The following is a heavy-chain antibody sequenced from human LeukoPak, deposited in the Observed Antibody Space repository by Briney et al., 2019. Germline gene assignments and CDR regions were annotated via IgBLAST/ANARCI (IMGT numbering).Heavy chain of an antibody. CDR3: ARSHSPGNYYGSGSYYNSGDY. J-gene: IGHJ4*02. CDR1: GDSVSSNSAA. D-gene: IGHD3-10*01. Sequence: SQTLSLTCAISGDSVSSNSAAWNWIRQSPSRGLEWLGRTYYRSKWYNDYAVSVKSRVTINPDTSKNQFSLQLNSVTPEDTAVYYCARSHSPGNYYGSGSYYNSGDYWGQGTLVTVSS. V-gene: IGHV6-1*01. CDR2: TYYRSKWYN.